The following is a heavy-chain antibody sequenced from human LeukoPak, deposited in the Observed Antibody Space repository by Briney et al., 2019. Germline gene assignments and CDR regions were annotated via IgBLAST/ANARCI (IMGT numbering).Heavy chain of an antibody. CDR2: IGPNSGGT. V-gene: IGHV1-2*02. CDR3: GRNRLGKALDI. CDR1: GYTFTDYF. J-gene: IGHJ3*02. D-gene: IGHD7-27*01. Sequence: ASVKVSCKASGYTFTDYFIHWVRQAPGQGLEWMGWIGPNSGGTNYAQNFQGRVAVTRDTSTTTAYMELSRLTSDDTAGYYCGRNRLGKALDIWGQGTGVTVSS.